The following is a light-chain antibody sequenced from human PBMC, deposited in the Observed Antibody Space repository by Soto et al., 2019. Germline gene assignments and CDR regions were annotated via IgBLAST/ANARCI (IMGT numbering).Light chain of an antibody. Sequence: DIVMTQSPLSLPVTPGEPASISCRSSQNLLHSNGYNYLDWYLQKPGQSPQLLIFLGSNRASGVADMFIGSGSGPDFTLKISRVEAEDVGVYYFMKSLPTPLTFGGGTKVESK. CDR3: MKSLPTPLT. CDR2: LGS. J-gene: IGKJ4*01. CDR1: QNLLHSNGYNY. V-gene: IGKV2-28*01.